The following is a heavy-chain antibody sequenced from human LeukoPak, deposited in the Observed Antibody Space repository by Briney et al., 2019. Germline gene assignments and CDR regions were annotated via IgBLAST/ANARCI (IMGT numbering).Heavy chain of an antibody. CDR1: GGSISSYY. V-gene: IGHV4-59*01. J-gene: IGHJ5*02. CDR3: ARQEQQLIYNWFDP. Sequence: SETLSLTCTVSGGSISSYYWSWIRQPPGKGLEWIGYIDHTGTTNYNPSLKSRVTISVDTSKNQFSLKLSSVTAADTAVYYCARQEQQLIYNWFDPWGQGTLVTVSS. CDR2: IDHTGTT. D-gene: IGHD6-13*01.